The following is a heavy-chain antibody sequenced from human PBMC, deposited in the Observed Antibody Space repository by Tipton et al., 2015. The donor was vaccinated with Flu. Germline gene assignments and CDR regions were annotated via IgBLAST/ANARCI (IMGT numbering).Heavy chain of an antibody. CDR1: GHSISSDYH. V-gene: IGHV4-38-2*01. CDR3: ARRDFSNYVSDPKNWFDR. CDR2: VSRSGST. J-gene: IGHJ5*02. Sequence: TLSLTCAVSGHSISSDYHWGWIRQFPGKGLEWIGTVSRSGSTVYNPSLTSRVTISIDRSKNQFSLNLKSVTAADMAVYYCARRDFSNYVSDPKNWFDRWGQGILVTVSS. D-gene: IGHD4-11*01.